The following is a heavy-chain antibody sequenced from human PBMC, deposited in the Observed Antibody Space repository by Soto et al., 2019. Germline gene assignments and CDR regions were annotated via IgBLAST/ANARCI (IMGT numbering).Heavy chain of an antibody. D-gene: IGHD2-15*01. Sequence: QLVESGGGLVQPGGSLRLSCAASGFTFSSYSMNWVRQAPGKGLEWVSYISSSSSTIYYADSVKGRFTISRDNAKNSLYLQMNSLRDEDTAVYYCARDRFERGGFPPVDYWGQGTLVTVSS. J-gene: IGHJ4*02. CDR2: ISSSSSTI. CDR3: ARDRFERGGFPPVDY. V-gene: IGHV3-48*02. CDR1: GFTFSSYS.